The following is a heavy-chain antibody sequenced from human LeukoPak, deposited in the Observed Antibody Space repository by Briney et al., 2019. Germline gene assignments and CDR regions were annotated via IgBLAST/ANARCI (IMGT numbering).Heavy chain of an antibody. Sequence: GGSLRLSCAASGFTFSSYGTHWVRQAPGKGLEWVSGINWNGGSTGYADSVKGRFTISRDNAKNSLYLQMNSLRAEDTALYYCARDKHYDSSGYPQNFDYWGQGTLVTVSS. CDR2: INWNGGST. V-gene: IGHV3-20*04. D-gene: IGHD3-22*01. J-gene: IGHJ4*02. CDR1: GFTFSSYG. CDR3: ARDKHYDSSGYPQNFDY.